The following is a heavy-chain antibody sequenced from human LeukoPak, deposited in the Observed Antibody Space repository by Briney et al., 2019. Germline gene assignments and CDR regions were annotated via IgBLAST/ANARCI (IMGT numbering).Heavy chain of an antibody. V-gene: IGHV5-51*01. CDR3: ARAIDCSSTSCYNGYYYYMDV. D-gene: IGHD2-2*02. CDR1: GYSFTSCW. CDR2: IYPGDSDT. J-gene: IGHJ6*03. Sequence: GESLKISCKGSGYSFTSCWIGWVRQMPGKGLEWMGIIYPGDSDTRYSPSFQGQVTISADKSISTAYLQWSSLKASDTAMYYCARAIDCSSTSCYNGYYYYMDVWGKGTTVTVSS.